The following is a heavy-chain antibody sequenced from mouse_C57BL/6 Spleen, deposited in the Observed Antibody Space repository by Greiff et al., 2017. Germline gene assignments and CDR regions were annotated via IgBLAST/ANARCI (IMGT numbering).Heavy chain of an antibody. D-gene: IGHD1-1*01. CDR3: TTDYYGSSYAMDY. CDR2: IGPEDGDT. Sequence: DVQLVESGAELVRPGASVKLSCTASGFNIKDYYMHWVKQRPEQGLEWIGSIGPEDGDTEYAQKVQGEATMTTDTSSNTAYLQLSSLTSEDTAVYYCTTDYYGSSYAMDYWGQGTSVTVSS. CDR1: GFNIKDYY. V-gene: IGHV14-1*01. J-gene: IGHJ4*01.